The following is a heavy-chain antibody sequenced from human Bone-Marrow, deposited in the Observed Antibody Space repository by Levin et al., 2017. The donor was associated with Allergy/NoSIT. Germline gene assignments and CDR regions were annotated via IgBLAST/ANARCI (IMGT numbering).Heavy chain of an antibody. Sequence: EASVKVSCAASGFTFNNYAMAWVRQARGKGLEWVSSLGGDYRIFYADSVKGRFTISRDNSKNTLYLQMNNLRAEDTALYYCAKGHSDSYYYFESWGQGTLVTVSS. V-gene: IGHV3-23*01. J-gene: IGHJ4*02. CDR3: AKGHSDSYYYFES. CDR1: GFTFNNYA. CDR2: LGGDYRI. D-gene: IGHD5-18*01.